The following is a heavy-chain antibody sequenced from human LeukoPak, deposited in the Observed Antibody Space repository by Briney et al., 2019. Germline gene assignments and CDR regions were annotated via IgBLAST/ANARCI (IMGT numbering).Heavy chain of an antibody. Sequence: SETLSLTCTVSGGSISRSSYYWGWIRQTPGMGLEWIGSVSYSGNTDYNPSLKSRVTISVDTSKNLFSLRLTSVTAADTAVYYCARDYRVSLSDTSPDDAFDVWGQGTVVTVSS. CDR1: GGSISRSSYY. J-gene: IGHJ3*01. D-gene: IGHD3-16*02. CDR3: ARDYRVSLSDTSPDDAFDV. V-gene: IGHV4-39*07. CDR2: VSYSGNT.